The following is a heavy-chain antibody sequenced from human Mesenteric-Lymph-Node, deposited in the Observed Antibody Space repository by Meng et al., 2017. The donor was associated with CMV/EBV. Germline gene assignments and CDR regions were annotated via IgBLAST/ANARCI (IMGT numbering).Heavy chain of an antibody. CDR2: INNDGTNT. J-gene: IGHJ3*01. D-gene: IGHD7-27*01. CDR1: GFTFSGFE. V-gene: IGHV3-48*03. Sequence: GGSLRLSCAASGFTFSGFEMNWVRQAPGKGLEWISYINNDGTNTFYADSMKGRFTISRDNGKNSLYLQMNSLRVEDTAVYYCAREMPGVWGDGLDLWGQGTMVTVSS. CDR3: AREMPGVWGDGLDL.